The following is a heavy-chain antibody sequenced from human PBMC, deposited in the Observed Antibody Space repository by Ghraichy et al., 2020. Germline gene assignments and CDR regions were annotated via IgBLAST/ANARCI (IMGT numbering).Heavy chain of an antibody. D-gene: IGHD3-10*01. CDR2: ISYDGGNK. CDR1: GFTLRSYA. V-gene: IGHV3-30-3*01. Sequence: LSLTCVASGFTLRSYAMYWVRQAPGKGLEWVALISYDGGNKDYADSVQGRFTVSRDNSKNTMYLQMDSLRAEDTAVYYCARPMVRADNWFDPWGQGTLVTVSS. J-gene: IGHJ5*02. CDR3: ARPMVRADNWFDP.